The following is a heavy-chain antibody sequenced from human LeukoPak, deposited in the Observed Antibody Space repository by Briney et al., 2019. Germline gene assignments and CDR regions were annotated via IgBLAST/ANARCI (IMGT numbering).Heavy chain of an antibody. CDR2: ISTSGDDT. D-gene: IGHD3-10*01. J-gene: IGHJ4*02. CDR3: AREKVLLWFGDPYRGYFDY. Sequence: PGGSLRLSCAASGFTFNIYPMSWVRQSPGKGLEWVSGISTSGDDTYYAASVQGRFTISRDNSNNTLHLQMNSLRAEDTAVYYCAREKVLLWFGDPYRGYFDYWGQGTLVTVSS. V-gene: IGHV3-23*01. CDR1: GFTFNIYP.